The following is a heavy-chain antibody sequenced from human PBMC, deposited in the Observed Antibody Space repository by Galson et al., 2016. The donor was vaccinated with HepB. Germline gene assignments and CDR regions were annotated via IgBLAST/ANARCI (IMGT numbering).Heavy chain of an antibody. J-gene: IGHJ4*02. CDR2: ISSSGGFA. D-gene: IGHD1-26*01. Sequence: SLRLSCAASGFTFSYSALSWVRQAPGKGLQWVSGISSSGGFAYYADSVKGRFTISRDNSKNTLYLQMNSLRAEDTAVYYCANAQLPHYFDYWGQGTLVTVSS. CDR1: GFTFSYSA. V-gene: IGHV3-23*01. CDR3: ANAQLPHYFDY.